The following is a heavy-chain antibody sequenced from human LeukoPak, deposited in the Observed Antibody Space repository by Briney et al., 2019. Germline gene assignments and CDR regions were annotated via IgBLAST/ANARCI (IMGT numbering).Heavy chain of an antibody. D-gene: IGHD3-22*01. V-gene: IGHV4-34*01. CDR2: INHSGST. J-gene: IGHJ5*02. Sequence: SETLSLTCAVYGGSFSGYYWSWIRQPPGKGLEWIGEINHSGSTNYNPSLKSRVTISVDTPKNQFSLKLSSVTAADTAVYYCARGFNYDSSGYYYAHWFDPWGQGTLVTVSS. CDR1: GGSFSGYY. CDR3: ARGFNYDSSGYYYAHWFDP.